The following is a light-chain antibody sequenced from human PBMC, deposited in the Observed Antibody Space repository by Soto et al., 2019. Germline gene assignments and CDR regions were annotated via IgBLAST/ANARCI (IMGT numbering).Light chain of an antibody. Sequence: QSALTQPPSASGSPGQSVTISCTGTSSDVGGYKYVSWYQQHPGKAPKLMIYEVTQRPSGVPDRFSGSKSGNTASLTVSGLQADDEADYYCSSHAGSNSLLFGGGTKLTVL. CDR1: SSDVGGYKY. J-gene: IGLJ2*01. CDR2: EVT. V-gene: IGLV2-8*01. CDR3: SSHAGSNSLL.